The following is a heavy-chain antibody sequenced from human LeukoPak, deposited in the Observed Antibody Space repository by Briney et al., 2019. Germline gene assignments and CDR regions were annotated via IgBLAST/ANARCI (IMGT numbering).Heavy chain of an antibody. J-gene: IGHJ4*02. Sequence: GGSLRLSCAASGFTFSTSWMAWVRQAPGKGLEWVANIKQDGSEKYYVDSVKGRFTISRDNAKNSLYLQMNSLRAEDTAVYYCASYDFWSAPLAYWGQGTLVTVSS. CDR2: IKQDGSEK. CDR1: GFTFSTSW. D-gene: IGHD3-3*01. V-gene: IGHV3-7*01. CDR3: ASYDFWSAPLAY.